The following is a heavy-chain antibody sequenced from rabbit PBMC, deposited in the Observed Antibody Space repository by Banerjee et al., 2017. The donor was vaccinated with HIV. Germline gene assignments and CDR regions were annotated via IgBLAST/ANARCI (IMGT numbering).Heavy chain of an antibody. D-gene: IGHD4-1*01. V-gene: IGHV1S45*01. J-gene: IGHJ4*01. Sequence: QQQLEESGGGLVKPGGSLTLTCKASGLDFSSSFWICWVRQAPGKGLEWVGCMNAGTSGGSYYARWAKGRFTISKTSSTTVTLQMTSLTAADTATYFCARDLAGVIGWNFGLWGPGTLVTVS. CDR1: GLDFSSSFW. CDR2: MNAGTSGGS. CDR3: ARDLAGVIGWNFGL.